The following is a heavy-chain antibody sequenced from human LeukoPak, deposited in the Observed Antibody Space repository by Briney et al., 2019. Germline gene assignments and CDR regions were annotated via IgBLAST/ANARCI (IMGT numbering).Heavy chain of an antibody. CDR3: ARGDRTKYCGGDCYSIDY. V-gene: IGHV3-21*01. CDR2: ISSSSSYI. D-gene: IGHD2-21*02. CDR1: GFTFSGYS. Sequence: GGSLRLSCAASGFTFSGYSMNWARQAPGKGLEWVSSISSSSSYIYYADSVKGRFTISRDNAKNSLYLQMNSLRAEDTAVYYCARGDRTKYCGGDCYSIDYWGQGTLVTVSS. J-gene: IGHJ4*02.